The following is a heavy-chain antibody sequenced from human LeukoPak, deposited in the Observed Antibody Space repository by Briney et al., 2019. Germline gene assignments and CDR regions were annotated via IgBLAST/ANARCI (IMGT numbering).Heavy chain of an antibody. CDR3: AREGRRAHNWFDP. V-gene: IGHV3-21*05. CDR1: GFIFRSYA. Sequence: GGSLRLSCAGSGFIFRSYAMNWVRQAPGKGLEWVSYISSSSSYTNYADSVKGRFTISRDNAKNSLYLQMNSLRAEDTAVYYCAREGRRAHNWFDPWGQGTLVTVSS. J-gene: IGHJ5*02. CDR2: ISSSSSYT. D-gene: IGHD1-26*01.